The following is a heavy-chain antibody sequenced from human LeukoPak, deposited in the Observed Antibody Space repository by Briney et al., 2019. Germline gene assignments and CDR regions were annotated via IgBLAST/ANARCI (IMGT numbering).Heavy chain of an antibody. CDR3: AKDFVGATAHDAFDI. D-gene: IGHD1-26*01. CDR2: ISSSGSTI. V-gene: IGHV3-11*01. CDR1: GFTFSDYY. Sequence: GGSLRLPCAASGFTFSDYYMSWIRQAPGKGLEWVSYISSSGSTIYYADSVKGRFTISRDNAKNSLYLQMNSLRAEDTALYYCAKDFVGATAHDAFDIWGQGTMVTVSS. J-gene: IGHJ3*02.